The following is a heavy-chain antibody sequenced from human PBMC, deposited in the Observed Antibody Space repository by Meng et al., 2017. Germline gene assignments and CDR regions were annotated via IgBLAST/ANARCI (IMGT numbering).Heavy chain of an antibody. CDR2: MRSKANSYAT. D-gene: IGHD1-26*01. CDR1: GLALSGSV. CDR3: TRHGVGGATPPFDY. Sequence: VQVVARWGGCVQLGGYWKRYCAPCGLALSGSVCNWFGTASGQGLECVGRMRSKANSYATEYAGSVKGRFTIPRDDSKNTAYLQMNSLKTEDPAVYYCTRHGVGGATPPFDYWGQGTLVTVSS. V-gene: IGHV3-73*01. J-gene: IGHJ4*02.